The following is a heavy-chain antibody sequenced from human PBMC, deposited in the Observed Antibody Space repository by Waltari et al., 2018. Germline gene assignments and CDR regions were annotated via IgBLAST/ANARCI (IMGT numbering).Heavy chain of an antibody. V-gene: IGHV3-9*01. J-gene: IGHJ4*02. CDR2: INWSSSNI. Sequence: EVHLAESGGGLVQPGRSLRLSCVASGFNFDESAMHWVRQEPGKGLEWLSGINWSSSNIGYADSVKGRFTISRDNAKNSLYLQINSLRTEDTAFYYCAKDAFGNSLGGVFDYWGQGTLVTVYS. CDR1: GFNFDESA. D-gene: IGHD3-3*01. CDR3: AKDAFGNSLGGVFDY.